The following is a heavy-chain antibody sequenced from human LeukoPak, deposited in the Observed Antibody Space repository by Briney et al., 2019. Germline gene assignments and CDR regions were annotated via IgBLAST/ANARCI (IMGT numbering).Heavy chain of an antibody. CDR1: GFTFDDYG. CDR3: ARWDYYDSSAPYYFDY. Sequence: GGSLRLSCAASGFTFDDYGMSWVRQAPGKGLEWVSGINWNGGSTGYADSVKGRFTISRDNAKNSLYLQMNSLRAEDTALYYCARWDYYDSSAPYYFDYWGQGTLVTVSS. D-gene: IGHD3-22*01. V-gene: IGHV3-20*04. J-gene: IGHJ4*02. CDR2: INWNGGST.